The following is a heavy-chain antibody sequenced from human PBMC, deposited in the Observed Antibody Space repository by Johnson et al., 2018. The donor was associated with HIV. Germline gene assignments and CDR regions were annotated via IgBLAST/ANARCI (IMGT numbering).Heavy chain of an antibody. V-gene: IGHV3-7*03. J-gene: IGHJ3*02. CDR1: GFTFSSNA. D-gene: IGHD2-8*01. Sequence: EVQLVESGGGLVQPGGSLRLSCAASGFTFSSNAMSWVRQAPGKGLEWVAVISYDGSEKYYVDSVKGRFTISRDNAKNSLYLQMNSLRAEDTAVYYCARALGLEVCAFDIWGQGTMVTVSS. CDR2: ISYDGSEK. CDR3: ARALGLEVCAFDI.